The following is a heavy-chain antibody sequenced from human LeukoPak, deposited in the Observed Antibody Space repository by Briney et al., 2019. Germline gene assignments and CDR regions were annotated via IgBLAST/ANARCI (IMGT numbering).Heavy chain of an antibody. Sequence: GSLRLSCAASGFIFSSYEMNWVRQAPGKGLEWVSYISSSGSTIYYADSVKGRFTISRDNAKNSLYLQMNSLRAEDTAVYYCAELGITMIEGVWGKGTTVTISS. CDR3: AELGITMIEGV. J-gene: IGHJ6*04. D-gene: IGHD3-22*01. V-gene: IGHV3-48*03. CDR2: ISSSGSTI. CDR1: GFIFSSYE.